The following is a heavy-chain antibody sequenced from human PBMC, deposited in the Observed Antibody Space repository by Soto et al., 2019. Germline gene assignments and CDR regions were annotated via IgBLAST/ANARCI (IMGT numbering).Heavy chain of an antibody. J-gene: IGHJ4*02. Sequence: QVQLQESGPGLVKPSQTLSLTCTVSGGSISSGGYYWSWIRQHPGKGLEWIGYIYYSGSTYYNPDLKSRVTISVDTSKNQFSLKLSSVTAADTAVYYCARSSTSANYFDYWGQGTLVTVSS. CDR3: ARSSTSANYFDY. D-gene: IGHD2-2*01. V-gene: IGHV4-31*03. CDR1: GGSISSGGYY. CDR2: IYYSGST.